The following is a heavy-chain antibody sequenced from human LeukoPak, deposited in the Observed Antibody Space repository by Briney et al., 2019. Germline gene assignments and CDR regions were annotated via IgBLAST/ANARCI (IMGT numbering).Heavy chain of an antibody. CDR3: AKDHGSWYVSELYFDY. J-gene: IGHJ4*02. Sequence: PGGSLRHSCAASGFTFSSYAMSWVRQAPGKGLEWVSAISGSGGSTYYADSVKGRFTISRDNSKNTLYLQMNSLRAEDTAVYYCAKDHGSWYVSELYFDYWGQGTLVTVSS. D-gene: IGHD6-13*01. CDR1: GFTFSSYA. CDR2: ISGSGGST. V-gene: IGHV3-23*01.